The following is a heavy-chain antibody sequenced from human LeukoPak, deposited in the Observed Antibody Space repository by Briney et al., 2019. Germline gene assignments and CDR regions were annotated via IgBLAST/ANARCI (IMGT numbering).Heavy chain of an antibody. Sequence: PGGSLRLSCAASGFTFSSYAMSWVRQAPGKGLEWVSAISGGGGSTYYADSVRGRFTISRDNAKNSLYLQMNSLRAEDTAVYYCARFPLSFNIDYWGQGTLVTVSS. CDR3: ARFPLSFNIDY. V-gene: IGHV3-23*01. CDR2: ISGGGGST. CDR1: GFTFSSYA. D-gene: IGHD2/OR15-2a*01. J-gene: IGHJ4*02.